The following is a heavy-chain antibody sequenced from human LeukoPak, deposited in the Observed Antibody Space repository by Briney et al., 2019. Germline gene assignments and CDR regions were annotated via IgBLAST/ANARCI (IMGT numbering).Heavy chain of an antibody. D-gene: IGHD6-19*01. CDR2: ISPYNGNT. CDR1: GFTFTISG. CDR3: ARRVAVARRDAFDI. V-gene: IGHV1-18*01. J-gene: IGHJ3*02. Sequence: GASVKVSCKASGFTFTISGFTWVRQAPGQGLEWMGWISPYNGNTKYGEKFEGRVTMTTDTSTSTAYMELRSLRSDDTAVYYCARRVAVARRDAFDIWGQGTMVTVSS.